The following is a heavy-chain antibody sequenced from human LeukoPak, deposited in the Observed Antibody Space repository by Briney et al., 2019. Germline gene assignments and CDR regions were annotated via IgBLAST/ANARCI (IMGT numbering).Heavy chain of an antibody. Sequence: GASVKVSCKASGYTFTGYYMHWVRQAPGQGLEWMGWINPNSGGTNYAQKFQGRVTMTRDTSISTAYMELSRPRSDDTAVYYCARRRGSSSSRNWFDPWGQGTLVTVSS. CDR1: GYTFTGYY. D-gene: IGHD6-13*01. CDR3: ARRRGSSSSRNWFDP. CDR2: INPNSGGT. J-gene: IGHJ5*02. V-gene: IGHV1-2*02.